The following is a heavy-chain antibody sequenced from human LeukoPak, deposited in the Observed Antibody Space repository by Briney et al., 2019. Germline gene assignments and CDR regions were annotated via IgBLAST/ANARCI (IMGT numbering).Heavy chain of an antibody. CDR1: GLSFTNYA. D-gene: IGHD3-10*01. V-gene: IGHV3-23*01. CDR2: ISGSGTNI. Sequence: GGSLTLSCAASGLSFTNYAMNWVRQAPGKGLEWVSVISGSGTNIYYADSVRGRFIITRDNSKNTLYLQMNSLRAEDTAVYYCAKVLSKIYIYGPFDYWGQGSLVTVSS. CDR3: AKVLSKIYIYGPFDY. J-gene: IGHJ4*02.